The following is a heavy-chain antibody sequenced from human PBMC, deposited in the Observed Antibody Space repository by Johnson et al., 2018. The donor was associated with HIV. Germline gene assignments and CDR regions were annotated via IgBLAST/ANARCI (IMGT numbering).Heavy chain of an antibody. CDR2: IWYDGSNK. D-gene: IGHD2-21*02. CDR1: GFTFSSYG. V-gene: IGHV3-33*08. CDR3: ASRRVTGGAFDL. J-gene: IGHJ3*01. Sequence: QVQLVESGGGVVQPGRSLRLSCAASGFTFSSYGMHWVRQAPGKGLEWVAVIWYDGSNKYYVDSVRGRFTISRDNAKNSLYLQVNSLRAEDTALYYCASRRVTGGAFDLWGQGTMVTVSS.